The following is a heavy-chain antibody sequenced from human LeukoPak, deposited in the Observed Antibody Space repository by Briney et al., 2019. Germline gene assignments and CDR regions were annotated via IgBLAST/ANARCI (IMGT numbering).Heavy chain of an antibody. V-gene: IGHV3-48*04. CDR2: ISSSSTI. D-gene: IGHD2-2*01. CDR3: ARGGFCSSTSCLYYMDV. J-gene: IGHJ6*03. CDR1: GFTFSSYS. Sequence: GGSLRLSCAASGFTFSSYSMNWVRQAPGKGLEWVSYISSSSTIYYADSVKGRFTISRDNAKNSLYLQMNSLRAEDTAVYYCARGGFCSSTSCLYYMDVWGKGTTVTVSS.